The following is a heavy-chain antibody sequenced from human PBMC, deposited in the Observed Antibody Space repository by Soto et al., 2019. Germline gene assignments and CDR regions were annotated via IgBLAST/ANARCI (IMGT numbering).Heavy chain of an antibody. V-gene: IGHV4-30-2*01. J-gene: IGHJ5*02. CDR1: GGSISSGGYY. CDR3: ARTLDYGGSAGTNCFDP. D-gene: IGHD2-15*01. Sequence: SETLSLTCTVSGGSISSGGYYWSWIRQHPGKRLEWIGYIYHRGTSHYNPSLKSRVTMSVDRSKNQFSLNLRSVTAADTAVYYCARTLDYGGSAGTNCFDPWGQGTLVTVSS. CDR2: IYHRGTS.